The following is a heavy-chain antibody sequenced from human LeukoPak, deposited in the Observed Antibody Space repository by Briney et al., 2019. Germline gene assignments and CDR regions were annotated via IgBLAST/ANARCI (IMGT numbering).Heavy chain of an antibody. CDR2: IYYSGST. J-gene: IGHJ6*02. CDR3: ARDAIVGARHAVHYGMDV. CDR1: GGSISSGGYY. D-gene: IGHD1-26*01. V-gene: IGHV4-31*03. Sequence: PSETLSLTCTVSGGSISSGGYYWSWIRQHPGKGLEWIGYIYYSGSTYYNPSLKSRVTISVDTSKNQFSLKLSSVTAADTAVYYCARDAIVGARHAVHYGMDVWGQGTTVTVSS.